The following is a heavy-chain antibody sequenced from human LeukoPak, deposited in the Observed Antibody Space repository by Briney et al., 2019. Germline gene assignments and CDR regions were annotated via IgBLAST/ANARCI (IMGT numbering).Heavy chain of an antibody. V-gene: IGHV1-2*02. D-gene: IGHD6-13*01. Sequence: ASVKVSCNASGYTFTGYYMHWVRQAPGQGLEWMGWINPNSGGTNYAQKFQGRVTMTRDTSISTAYMELSRLRSEDTAVYYCARAQRPHEAAAGTNYYYYMDVWGKGTTVTVSS. CDR3: ARAQRPHEAAAGTNYYYYMDV. J-gene: IGHJ6*03. CDR2: INPNSGGT. CDR1: GYTFTGYY.